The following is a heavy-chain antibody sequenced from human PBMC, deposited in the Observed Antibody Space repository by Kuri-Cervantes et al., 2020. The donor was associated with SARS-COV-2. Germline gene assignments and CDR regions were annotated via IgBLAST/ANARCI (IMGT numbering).Heavy chain of an antibody. J-gene: IGHJ6*03. Sequence: GESLKISCAASGFTFSSYSMNWVRQAPGKGLEWVSYISSSSSTIYYADSVKGRFTISRDNAKNSLYLQMNSLRAEDTAVYYCARDWDWNYEHYYYYMDVWGKGTTVTVSS. CDR3: ARDWDWNYEHYYYYMDV. CDR1: GFTFSSYS. CDR2: ISSSSSTI. D-gene: IGHD1-7*01. V-gene: IGHV3-48*01.